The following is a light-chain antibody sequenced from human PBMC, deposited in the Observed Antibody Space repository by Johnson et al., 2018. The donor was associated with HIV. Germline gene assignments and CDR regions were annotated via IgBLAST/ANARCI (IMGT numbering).Light chain of an antibody. CDR2: DNN. Sequence: QSVLTQPPSVSAAPGQKVTISCSGSSSNIGTNSVSWYQQLPGTAPRLLIYDNNKRPSGIPDRFSGSKSGTSANLGITGLQTGDEADYYCGTWDGSLSVYVFGTGTKVTVL. CDR1: SSNIGTNS. J-gene: IGLJ1*01. CDR3: GTWDGSLSVYV. V-gene: IGLV1-51*01.